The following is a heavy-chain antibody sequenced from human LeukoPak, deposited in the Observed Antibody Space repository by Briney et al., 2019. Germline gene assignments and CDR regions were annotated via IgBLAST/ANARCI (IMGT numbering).Heavy chain of an antibody. Sequence: GASVKVSCKASGGTFSSYAISWVRQAPGQGLEWMGGIIPIFGTANYAQKFQGRVTITADESTSTAYMELSSLRSEDTAVYYCARVGRWFGEPYGMDVWGQGTTVTVSS. CDR1: GGTFSSYA. D-gene: IGHD3-10*01. V-gene: IGHV1-69*13. CDR3: ARVGRWFGEPYGMDV. CDR2: IIPIFGTA. J-gene: IGHJ6*02.